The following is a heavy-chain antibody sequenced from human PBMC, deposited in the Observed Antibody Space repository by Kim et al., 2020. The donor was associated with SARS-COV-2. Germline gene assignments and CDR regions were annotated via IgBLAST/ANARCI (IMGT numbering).Heavy chain of an antibody. V-gene: IGHV4-39*01. CDR2: IYYSGST. CDR1: GGSISSSSYY. J-gene: IGHJ6*02. CDR3: ARILSSGYYYYYGMDV. D-gene: IGHD3-22*01. Sequence: SETLSLTCTVSGGSISSSSYYWGWIRQPPGKGLEWIGSIYYSGSTYYNPSLKSRVTISVDTSKNQFSLKLSSVTAADTAVYYCARILSSGYYYYYGMDVWGQGTTVTVSS.